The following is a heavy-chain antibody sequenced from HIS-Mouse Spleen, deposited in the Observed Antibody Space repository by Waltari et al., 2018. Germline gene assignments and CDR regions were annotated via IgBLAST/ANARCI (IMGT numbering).Heavy chain of an antibody. Sequence: QVQLVESGGGVVQPGRSLRLSCAASGFTFSSYGMHWVRQAPGKGLEWVAVIWYDGSNKYYADSVKGRFTISRDNSKNTLYLQMNSLRAEDTAVYYCAKGASWSSSWYYFDYWGQGTLVTVSS. D-gene: IGHD6-13*01. CDR1: GFTFSSYG. V-gene: IGHV3-33*06. J-gene: IGHJ4*02. CDR2: IWYDGSNK. CDR3: AKGASWSSSWYYFDY.